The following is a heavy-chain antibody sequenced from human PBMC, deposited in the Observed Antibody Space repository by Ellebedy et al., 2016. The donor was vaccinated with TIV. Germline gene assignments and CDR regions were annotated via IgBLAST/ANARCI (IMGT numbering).Heavy chain of an antibody. V-gene: IGHV5-51*01. CDR1: GYSFTSYW. D-gene: IGHD1-14*01. J-gene: IGHJ6*02. Sequence: PGGSLRLSCKGSGYSFTSYWIGWVRQMPGKGLEWMGIIYPGDSDTRYSPSFQGQVTISADKSISTAYLQWGSLKASDTAMYYCARHVRSDADHSYYGMDVWGQGTTVTVSS. CDR3: ARHVRSDADHSYYGMDV. CDR2: IYPGDSDT.